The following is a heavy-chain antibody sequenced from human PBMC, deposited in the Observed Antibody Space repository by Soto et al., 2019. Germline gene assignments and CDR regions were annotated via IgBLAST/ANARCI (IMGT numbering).Heavy chain of an antibody. CDR2: ISGSGAGT. V-gene: IGHV3-23*01. CDR1: GFTFSSYA. J-gene: IGHJ6*03. Sequence: EVQLLESGGGLVQPGGSLRLSCAASGFTFSSYAMSWVRQAPGKGLEWVSGISGSGAGTYNADSVKGRFTISRDNSKNTLYLQMNSLRAEDTAVYCCAKVYLPYSSSSAYYYYMDVWGKGTTVTVSS. D-gene: IGHD6-6*01. CDR3: AKVYLPYSSSSAYYYYMDV.